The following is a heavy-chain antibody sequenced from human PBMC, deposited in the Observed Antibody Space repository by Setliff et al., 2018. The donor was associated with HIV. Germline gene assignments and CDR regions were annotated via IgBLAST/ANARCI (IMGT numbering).Heavy chain of an antibody. D-gene: IGHD3-9*01. CDR2: IGSKAYGGTT. Sequence: GGSLRLSCTASGFTFGDYAMSWVRQAPGKGLEWVGFIGSKAYGGTTEYPASVKGRFTVSRDDSKSIAYLQMNSLKTEDTAVYYCTRRLALLRYFGGDYYYYMDVWGKGTTVTVSS. CDR1: GFTFGDYA. V-gene: IGHV3-49*04. J-gene: IGHJ6*03. CDR3: TRRLALLRYFGGDYYYYMDV.